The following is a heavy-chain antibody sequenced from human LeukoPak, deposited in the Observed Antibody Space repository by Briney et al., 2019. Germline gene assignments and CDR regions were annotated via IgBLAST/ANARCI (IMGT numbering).Heavy chain of an antibody. CDR2: MPFDENVADNEIP. CDR1: VDSINNSGWS. J-gene: IGHJ5*02. Sequence: PSETLSLTCKVPVDSINNSGWSWGRVRQFPGKGLEWIGTMPFDENVADNEIPSYNPSLKRRVIIYAEKSKNQLSLKMNTVTAADIASYYCARLTLTGVAGRRWFDAWGQGTLVIVSS. D-gene: IGHD3-9*01. V-gene: IGHV4-39*01. CDR3: ARLTLTGVAGRRWFDA.